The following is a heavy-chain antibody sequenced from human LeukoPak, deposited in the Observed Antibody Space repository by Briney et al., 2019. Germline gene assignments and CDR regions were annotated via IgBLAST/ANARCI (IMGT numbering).Heavy chain of an antibody. Sequence: GGSLRLSCAASGFTFSEYSMNWVRQAPGKGLEWISYIGGRGDGISYADSVKGRFTVSRDNAKSSLFLQMNRLRGEDTAIYFCAREIPGRIAADCWGQGTLVTVSS. CDR3: AREIPGRIAADC. D-gene: IGHD2-15*01. CDR1: GFTFSEYS. V-gene: IGHV3-48*01. J-gene: IGHJ4*02. CDR2: IGGRGDGI.